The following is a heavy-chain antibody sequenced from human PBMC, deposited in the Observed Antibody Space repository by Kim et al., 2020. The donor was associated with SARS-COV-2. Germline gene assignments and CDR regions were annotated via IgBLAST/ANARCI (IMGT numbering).Heavy chain of an antibody. Sequence: SETLSLTCTVSGYSISSGYYWGWIRQPPGKGLEWIGSIYHSGSTYYNPSLKSRVTISVDTSKNQFSLKLSSVTAADTAVYYCARGLGIVGAKALDYWGQGTLVTVSS. CDR2: IYHSGST. D-gene: IGHD1-26*01. CDR3: ARGLGIVGAKALDY. CDR1: GYSISSGYY. J-gene: IGHJ4*02. V-gene: IGHV4-38-2*02.